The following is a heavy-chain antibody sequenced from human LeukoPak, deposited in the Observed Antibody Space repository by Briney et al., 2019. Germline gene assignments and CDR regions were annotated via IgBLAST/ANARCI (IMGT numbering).Heavy chain of an antibody. CDR1: GGSISSGGYY. CDR2: IYYSGST. Sequence: PSETLSLTCTVSGGSISSGGYYWSWIRQHPGKGLEWIGYIYYSGSTYYNPSLKSRVTISVDTSKNQFSLKLSSVTAADTAVYYCARIPTYYDYIWGRFGAVYYYYMDVWGKGTTVTVSS. V-gene: IGHV4-31*03. D-gene: IGHD3-16*01. J-gene: IGHJ6*03. CDR3: ARIPTYYDYIWGRFGAVYYYYMDV.